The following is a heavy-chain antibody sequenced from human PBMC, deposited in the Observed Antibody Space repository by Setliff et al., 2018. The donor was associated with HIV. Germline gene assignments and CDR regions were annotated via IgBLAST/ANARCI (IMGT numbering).Heavy chain of an antibody. CDR1: GDSVSSRSYY. V-gene: IGHV4-61*01. Sequence: SETLSLTCTVSGDSVSSRSYYWSWIRQPPGKGLEWIGYIYYTGSTYYNPSLKSRVTISLDTSKNQFSLKLTSVTAADTAVYYCARYSPRGYTLTGPYWGQGTLVTVSS. D-gene: IGHD6-25*01. CDR2: IYYTGST. CDR3: ARYSPRGYTLTGPY. J-gene: IGHJ4*02.